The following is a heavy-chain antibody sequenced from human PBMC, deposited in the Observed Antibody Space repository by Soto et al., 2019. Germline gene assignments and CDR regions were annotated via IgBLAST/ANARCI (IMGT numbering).Heavy chain of an antibody. D-gene: IGHD3-3*01. Sequence: SETLSLTCTVSGGSISSYYWSWIRQPPGKGLEWIGYIYYSGSTNYNPSLKSRVTISVDTSKNQFSLKLSSVTAADTAVYYCARESWRHTLDYWGQGTLVTVSS. V-gene: IGHV4-59*01. CDR2: IYYSGST. J-gene: IGHJ4*02. CDR1: GGSISSYY. CDR3: ARESWRHTLDY.